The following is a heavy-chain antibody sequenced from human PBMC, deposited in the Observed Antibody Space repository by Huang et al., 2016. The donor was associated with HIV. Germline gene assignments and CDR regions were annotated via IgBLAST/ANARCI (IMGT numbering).Heavy chain of an antibody. CDR2: MNPNGGNT. J-gene: IGHJ4*02. Sequence: QVQLVQSGAEVKKPGASVKVSCKASGFNFNNYEFNWVRKASGQGLDWMGWMNPNGGNTGYAQKCQGRVTITRNTSITTAYMELRSLRSEDTAVYYCARARGFLYDSTGYYSRYYFDSWGQGTLVTISS. CDR1: GFNFNNYE. D-gene: IGHD3-22*01. CDR3: ARARGFLYDSTGYYSRYYFDS. V-gene: IGHV1-8*03.